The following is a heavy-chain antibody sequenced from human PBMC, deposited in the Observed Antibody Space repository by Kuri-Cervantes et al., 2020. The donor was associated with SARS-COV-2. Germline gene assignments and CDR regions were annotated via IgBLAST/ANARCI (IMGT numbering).Heavy chain of an antibody. J-gene: IGHJ4*02. V-gene: IGHV1-69*06. CDR2: IVPMFGTL. D-gene: IGHD4-17*01. Sequence: SVKVSCKASGDTVNTYGFTWVRQAPGQGLEWLGGIVPMFGTLDYAQSFQGRVTITADKSTNTVYMELKSLTSQDTAVYFCARDYGNVHFDSWGQGTLVTVSS. CDR1: GDTVNTYG. CDR3: ARDYGNVHFDS.